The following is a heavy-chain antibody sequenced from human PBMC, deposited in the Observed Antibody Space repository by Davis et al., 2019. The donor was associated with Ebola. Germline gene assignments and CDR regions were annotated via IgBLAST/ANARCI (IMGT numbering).Heavy chain of an antibody. V-gene: IGHV1-69*04. J-gene: IGHJ6*02. CDR2: IIPILGIA. CDR3: ARDGNIVATSPYYYYGMDV. D-gene: IGHD5-12*01. CDR1: GGTFSSYA. Sequence: SVKVSCKASGGTFSSYAISWVRQAPGQGLEWMGRIIPILGIANYAQKLQGRVTMTTDTSTSTAYMELRSLRSDDTAVYYCARDGNIVATSPYYYYGMDVWGQGTTVTVSS.